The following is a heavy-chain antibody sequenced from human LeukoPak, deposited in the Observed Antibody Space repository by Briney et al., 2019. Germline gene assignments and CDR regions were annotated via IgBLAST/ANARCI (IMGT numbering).Heavy chain of an antibody. CDR2: IIPIFGTA. J-gene: IGHJ4*02. D-gene: IGHD3-10*01. V-gene: IGHV1-69*01. CDR1: GFTFSSYA. CDR3: ARDPDYYGSGSPLGFDY. Sequence: SCAASGFTFSSYAISWVRQAPGQGLEWMGGIIPIFGTANYAQKFQGRVTITADESTSTAYMELSSLRSEDTAVHYCARDPDYYGSGSPLGFDYWGQGTLVTVSS.